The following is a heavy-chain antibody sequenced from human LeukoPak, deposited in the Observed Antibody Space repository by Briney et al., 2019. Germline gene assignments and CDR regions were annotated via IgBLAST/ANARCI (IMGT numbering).Heavy chain of an antibody. CDR2: INPNSGGT. CDR1: GYTFTGYY. D-gene: IGHD3-10*01. CDR3: ARSGVRGSTAYYYYYMDV. V-gene: IGHV1-2*02. Sequence: ASVKVSCKASGYTFTGYYMHWVRQAPGQGLEWMGWINPNSGGTNYAQKFQGRVTMTRDTSISTAYMELSRLRSDDTAVYYCARSGVRGSTAYYYYYMDVWGKGTTVTISS. J-gene: IGHJ6*03.